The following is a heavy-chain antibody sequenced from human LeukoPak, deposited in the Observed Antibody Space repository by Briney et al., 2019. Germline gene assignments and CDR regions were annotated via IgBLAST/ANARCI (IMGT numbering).Heavy chain of an antibody. D-gene: IGHD2-21*02. J-gene: IGHJ2*01. Sequence: PGGSLRLSCAASGFTFSSYGMHWVRQAPGKGLEWVAFIRLDGSNKYYADSVKGRFTISRDNSKNTVYLQLNSLVAEDTAVYYCAKRGYCGGDCYSNWYFDLWGRGTLVTVSS. V-gene: IGHV3-30*02. CDR1: GFTFSSYG. CDR3: AKRGYCGGDCYSNWYFDL. CDR2: IRLDGSNK.